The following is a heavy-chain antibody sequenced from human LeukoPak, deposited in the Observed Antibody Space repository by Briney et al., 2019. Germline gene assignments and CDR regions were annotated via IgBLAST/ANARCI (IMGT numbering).Heavy chain of an antibody. D-gene: IGHD6-19*01. Sequence: SETLSLTCTVSGDSISSGSYYWSWIRQPAGKGLEWIGRIYTSGSTNYNPSLKSRVTISVDTSKNQFSLKLSSVTAADTAVYYCARDWGYSSGWYSAFDIWGQGTMVTVSS. CDR1: GDSISSGSYY. CDR2: IYTSGST. CDR3: ARDWGYSSGWYSAFDI. V-gene: IGHV4-61*02. J-gene: IGHJ3*02.